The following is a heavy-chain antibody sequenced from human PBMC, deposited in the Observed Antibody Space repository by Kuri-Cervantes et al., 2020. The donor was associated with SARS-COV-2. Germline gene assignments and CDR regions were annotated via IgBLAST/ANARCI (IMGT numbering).Heavy chain of an antibody. J-gene: IGHJ4*02. V-gene: IGHV4-34*01. CDR3: ARVPRYYDFWSGSSFDY. CDR1: GGSFSGYY. D-gene: IGHD3-3*01. Sequence: ESLKISCAVYGGSFSGYYWSWIRQPPGKGLEWIGEINHSGSTNYNPSLKSRVTISVDTSKNQFSLKLSSVTAADTAVYYCARVPRYYDFWSGSSFDYWGQGTLVTVSS. CDR2: INHSGST.